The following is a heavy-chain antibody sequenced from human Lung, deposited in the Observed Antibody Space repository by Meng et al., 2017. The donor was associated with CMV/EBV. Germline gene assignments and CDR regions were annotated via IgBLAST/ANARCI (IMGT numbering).Heavy chain of an antibody. Sequence: AEVKKTGASVKVSCKASGYTLTSYAMHWVRQAPGQRLEWMGWINAGNGNTKYSQRFQGRVTITRDTSASTAYMELSSLRSEDTTVYYCARAGYDSSGYYPQPFDYWGQGTLVTSPQ. J-gene: IGHJ4*02. D-gene: IGHD3-22*01. CDR2: INAGNGNT. CDR1: GYTLTSYA. V-gene: IGHV1-3*01. CDR3: ARAGYDSSGYYPQPFDY.